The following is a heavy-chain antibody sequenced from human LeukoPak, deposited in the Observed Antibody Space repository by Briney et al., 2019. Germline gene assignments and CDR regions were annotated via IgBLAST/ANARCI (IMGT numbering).Heavy chain of an antibody. CDR1: GYTFTSCY. J-gene: IGHJ5*02. CDR2: ITPSGGST. CDR3: ARGGSGGQDWFDL. D-gene: IGHD5-12*01. V-gene: IGHV1-46*01. Sequence: ASVKVSCNASGYTFTSCYMHWVRQAPGQGLEWMGIITPSGGSTSYAQKFRGRVTMTTDTSTSTVYMELSSLRSEDTAVYYCARGGSGGQDWFDLWGQGTPVTVSS.